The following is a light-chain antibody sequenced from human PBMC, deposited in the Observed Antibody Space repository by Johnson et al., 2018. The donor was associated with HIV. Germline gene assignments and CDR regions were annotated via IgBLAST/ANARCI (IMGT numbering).Light chain of an antibody. V-gene: IGLV1-51*02. Sequence: QSVLTQPPSVSAAPGQKVTISCSGSSSNIGNNYVSWYQQLPGTAPKLLIYENNKRPSGIPDRFSDSQSGPSATLAITGLPTGDEADYYCGTWDTSLGAQYVFGSGTKVTVL. J-gene: IGLJ1*01. CDR2: ENN. CDR1: SSNIGNNY. CDR3: GTWDTSLGAQYV.